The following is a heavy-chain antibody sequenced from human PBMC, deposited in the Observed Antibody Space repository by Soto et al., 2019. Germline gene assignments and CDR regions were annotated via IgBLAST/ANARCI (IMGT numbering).Heavy chain of an antibody. D-gene: IGHD3-10*01. CDR1: GGSISSDNW. V-gene: IGHV4-4*02. CDR2: IYHSGST. CDR3: ARVSASVMLRGVIIN. J-gene: IGHJ4*02. Sequence: QVHLQESGPGLVKPSGTLSLTCAFSGGSISSDNWWTWVRQPPGKELERIGEIYHSGSTNYNPSLKSRVTISVDKSKNQFSLQLSSVTAADTAVYYCARVSASVMLRGVIINWGQGTLVTVSS.